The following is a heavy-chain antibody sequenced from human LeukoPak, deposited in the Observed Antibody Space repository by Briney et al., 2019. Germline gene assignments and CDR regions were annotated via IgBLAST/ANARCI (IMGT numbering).Heavy chain of an antibody. CDR1: GFTVSSNY. D-gene: IGHD3-22*01. CDR2: IYRGGST. V-gene: IGHV3-66*01. CDR3: ARDNYYDSSGYYWAYYYYGMDV. Sequence: PGGSLRLSCAASGFTVSSNYMSWVRQAPGKGLEWVSVIYRGGSTYYADSVKGRFTICRDNSKNTLYLQMNSLRAEDTAVYYCARDNYYDSSGYYWAYYYYGMDVWGQGTTVTASS. J-gene: IGHJ6*02.